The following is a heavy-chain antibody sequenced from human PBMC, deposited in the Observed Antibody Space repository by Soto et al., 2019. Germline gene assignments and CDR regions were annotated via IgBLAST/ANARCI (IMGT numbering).Heavy chain of an antibody. CDR3: ARYLGELLLGNGMDV. J-gene: IGHJ6*02. CDR1: GFTFSSYS. CDR2: ISSSSSYI. Sequence: EVQLVDSGGGLVKPGGSLRLSCTASGFTFSSYSMNWDRQATGKGLEMVSYISSSSSYIYYADSVKARFTVSRDNVKNSLYLPMNSLSANDTAVYYCARYLGELLLGNGMDVWGQRSTVPVSS. V-gene: IGHV3-21*01. D-gene: IGHD1-26*01.